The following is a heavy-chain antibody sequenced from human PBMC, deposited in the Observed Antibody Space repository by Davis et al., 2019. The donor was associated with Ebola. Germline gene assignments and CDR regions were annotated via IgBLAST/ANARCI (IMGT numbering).Heavy chain of an antibody. Sequence: ASVKVSCKASGYTFTGYYMHWVRQAPGQGLEWMGWINPNSGGTNYAQKFQGRVTITRNTSISTAYMELSSLRSEDTAVYYCARADSSGFQHWGQGTLVTVSS. D-gene: IGHD6-19*01. V-gene: IGHV1-2*02. CDR2: INPNSGGT. CDR1: GYTFTGYY. J-gene: IGHJ1*01. CDR3: ARADSSGFQH.